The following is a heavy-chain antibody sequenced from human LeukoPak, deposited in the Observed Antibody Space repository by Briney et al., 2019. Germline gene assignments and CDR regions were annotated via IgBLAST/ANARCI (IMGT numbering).Heavy chain of an antibody. CDR3: ARDLDDYVWGSYRGPDAFDI. CDR2: ISSGGSYI. J-gene: IGHJ3*02. V-gene: IGHV3-21*01. CDR1: GFTFRTYS. Sequence: GGSLRLSCAGSGFTFRTYSMNWVRQAPGKGLEWVSSISSGGSYIYYADSVKGRFTISRDNAKNSLYLQMNSLRAEDTAVYYCARDLDDYVWGSYRGPDAFDIWGQGTMVTVSS. D-gene: IGHD3-16*02.